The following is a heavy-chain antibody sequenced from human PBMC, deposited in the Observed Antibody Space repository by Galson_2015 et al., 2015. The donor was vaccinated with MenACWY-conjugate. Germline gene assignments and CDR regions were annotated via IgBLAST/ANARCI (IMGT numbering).Heavy chain of an antibody. CDR3: AKHHYDFWTGYYEVNWFDS. CDR1: GFIFSAHG. J-gene: IGHJ5*01. D-gene: IGHD3-3*01. CDR2: ISGTSGYT. V-gene: IGHV3-23*01. Sequence: SLRLSCAASGFIFSAHGISWVRQIPGKGLEWVSGISGTSGYTHYADSVTGRFTISRDNSKNTLYLQMNSVRADDTAVYCCAKHHYDFWTGYYEVNWFDSWGQGVLVTVSS.